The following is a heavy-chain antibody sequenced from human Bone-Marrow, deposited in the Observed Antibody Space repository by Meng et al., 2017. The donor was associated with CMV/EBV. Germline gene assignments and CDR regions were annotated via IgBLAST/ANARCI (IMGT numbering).Heavy chain of an antibody. V-gene: IGHV4-39*01. CDR3: ARHYDFWSFDY. Sequence: LETLSLTCTVSGGSISSSSYYWGWIRQPPGKGLEWIGSIYYSGSTYYNPSLKSRVTISVDTSKNQFSLKLSSVTAADTAVYYCARHYDFWSFDYWGQGTLVTVSS. CDR2: IYYSGST. J-gene: IGHJ4*02. D-gene: IGHD3-3*01. CDR1: GGSISSSSYY.